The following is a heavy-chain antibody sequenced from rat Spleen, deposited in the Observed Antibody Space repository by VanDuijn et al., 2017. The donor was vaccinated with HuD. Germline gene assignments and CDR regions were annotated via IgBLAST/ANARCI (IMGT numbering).Heavy chain of an antibody. CDR1: GFTFSNYY. Sequence: EVQLVESGGGLVQPGRSLKLSCAASGFTFSNYYMAWVRQAPTKCLEWVATISYDGSSTYYRDSVKGRFTISRDNAKSTLYLQMDSLRSEDTATYYCTTGGTTLYVMDVWGQGASVTVSS. CDR3: TTGGTTLYVMDV. CDR2: ISYDGSST. V-gene: IGHV5-20*01. D-gene: IGHD1-10*01. J-gene: IGHJ4*01.